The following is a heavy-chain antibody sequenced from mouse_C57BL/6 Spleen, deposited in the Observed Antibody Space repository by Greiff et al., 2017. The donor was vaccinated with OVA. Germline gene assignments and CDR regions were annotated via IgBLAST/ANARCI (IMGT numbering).Heavy chain of an antibody. V-gene: IGHV5-17*01. D-gene: IGHD1-1*01. Sequence: EVMLVESGGGLVKPGGSLKLSCAASGFTFSDYGMHWVRQAPEKGLEWVAYISSGSSTIYYADTVKGRFTISRDNAKNTLFLQMTSLRSEDTAMYYCARGITTGWYFDVWGTGTTVTVSS. J-gene: IGHJ1*03. CDR1: GFTFSDYG. CDR2: ISSGSSTI. CDR3: ARGITTGWYFDV.